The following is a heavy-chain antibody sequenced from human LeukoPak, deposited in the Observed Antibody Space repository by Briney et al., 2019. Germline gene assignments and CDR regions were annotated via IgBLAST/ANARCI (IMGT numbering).Heavy chain of an antibody. J-gene: IGHJ4*02. CDR1: GGTFSSYA. Sequence: GASVKVSCKASGGTFSSYAISWVRQAPGQGLEWMGGIIPIFGTANYAQKFQGRVTITADESTSTAYMELSSLRSEDTAVYYCARDSGYDFWSGLKSYYFDYWGQGTLVTVSS. D-gene: IGHD3-3*01. CDR3: ARDSGYDFWSGLKSYYFDY. CDR2: IIPIFGTA. V-gene: IGHV1-69*13.